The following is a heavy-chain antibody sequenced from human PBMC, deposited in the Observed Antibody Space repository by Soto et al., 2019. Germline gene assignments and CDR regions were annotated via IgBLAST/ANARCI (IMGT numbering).Heavy chain of an antibody. CDR3: ARQSYIVATISGDFDS. CDR1: GFTFSDYY. CDR2: IRSRGDYT. Sequence: QVQLVESGGGFVKPGGSLRLSCAASGFTFSDYYMSWIRQAPGKGLEWISYIRSRGDYTSYADSVKGRFTISRDNANNSLYLQMNSLRAEDTAVYYCARQSYIVATISGDFDSWGQGTLVTVSS. J-gene: IGHJ4*02. V-gene: IGHV3-11*06. D-gene: IGHD5-12*01.